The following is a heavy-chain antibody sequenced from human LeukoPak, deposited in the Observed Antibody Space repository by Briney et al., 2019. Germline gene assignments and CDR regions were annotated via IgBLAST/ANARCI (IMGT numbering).Heavy chain of an antibody. D-gene: IGHD5-18*01. CDR2: IYHSGST. V-gene: IGHV4-30-2*01. J-gene: IGHJ4*02. Sequence: PSETLSLTCAGSGGSISSGGYSWSWIRQPPGKGLEWIGYIYHSGSTYYNPSLKSRVTISVDRSKNQFSLKLSSVTAADTAVYYCARVDTAMVTVDYWGQGTLVTVSS. CDR3: ARVDTAMVTVDY. CDR1: GGSISSGGYS.